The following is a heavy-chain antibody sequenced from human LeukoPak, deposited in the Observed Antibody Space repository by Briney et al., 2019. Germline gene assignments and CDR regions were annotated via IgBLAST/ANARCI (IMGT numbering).Heavy chain of an antibody. CDR3: ARWGYSYGDDY. V-gene: IGHV4-59*08. CDR1: GGSINSFF. J-gene: IGHJ4*02. CDR2: IYYSGST. D-gene: IGHD5-18*01. Sequence: SETLSLTCTVSGGSINSFFWSWIRQPPGKGLEWIGNIYYSGSTNYNPSLKSRVTISVDTSKNQFSLKLSSVTAADTAVYYCARWGYSYGDDYWGQGTLVTVSS.